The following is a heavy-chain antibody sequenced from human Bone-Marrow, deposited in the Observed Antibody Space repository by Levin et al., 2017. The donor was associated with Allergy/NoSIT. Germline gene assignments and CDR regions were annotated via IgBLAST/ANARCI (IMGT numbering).Heavy chain of an antibody. Sequence: ASVKVSCKASGYTFSNYFIHWMRQAPGQGLEWMGWINPNGGGTYYAQKFHGRVTMTTDRSISTVSMELSTLRSDDTAVYYCARGLAYGDYARFFDYWGQGTPVTVSS. V-gene: IGHV1-2*02. CDR2: INPNGGGT. CDR3: ARGLAYGDYARFFDY. CDR1: GYTFSNYF. D-gene: IGHD4-17*01. J-gene: IGHJ4*02.